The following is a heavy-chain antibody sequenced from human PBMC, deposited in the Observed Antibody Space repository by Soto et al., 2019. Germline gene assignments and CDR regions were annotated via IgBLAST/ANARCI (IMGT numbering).Heavy chain of an antibody. CDR1: GGSISSGGYY. D-gene: IGHD3-10*01. CDR3: ARVTIVRGVIWNSDY. Sequence: QVQLQESGPGLVKPSQTLSLTCTVSGGSISSGGYYWSWIRQHPGKGLEWIGYIYYSGSTYYNPSLKSRIPISVDPTKKQLSLMLCFVTAAYPAVYYCARVTIVRGVIWNSDYWGQGTLVTVSS. CDR2: IYYSGST. V-gene: IGHV4-31*03. J-gene: IGHJ4*02.